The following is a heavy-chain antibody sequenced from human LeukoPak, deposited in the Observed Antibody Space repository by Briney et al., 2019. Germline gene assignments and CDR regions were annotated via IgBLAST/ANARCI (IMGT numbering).Heavy chain of an antibody. CDR1: GYIFTDYY. Sequence: ASVKVSCKASGYIFTDYYMHWVRQAPGQELGWMGRINPNSGGTNYAQKFQGRVTMTRDTSTSTVYMELSSLRSEDTAVYYCARGERYFDWLLSDWGQGTLVTVSS. D-gene: IGHD3-9*01. CDR2: INPNSGGT. J-gene: IGHJ4*02. CDR3: ARGERYFDWLLSD. V-gene: IGHV1/OR15-1*04.